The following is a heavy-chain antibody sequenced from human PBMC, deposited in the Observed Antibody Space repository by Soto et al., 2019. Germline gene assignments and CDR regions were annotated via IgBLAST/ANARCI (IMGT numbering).Heavy chain of an antibody. J-gene: IGHJ4*02. CDR3: ARGRLQLKEQYYFDY. Sequence: GGSLRLSCAASGFTFSSYAMHWVRQAPGKELEWVAVISYDGSNKYYADSVKGRFTISRDNSKNTLYLQMNSLRAEDTAVYYCARGRLQLKEQYYFDYWGQGTLVTVSS. CDR2: ISYDGSNK. D-gene: IGHD6-25*01. CDR1: GFTFSSYA. V-gene: IGHV3-30-3*01.